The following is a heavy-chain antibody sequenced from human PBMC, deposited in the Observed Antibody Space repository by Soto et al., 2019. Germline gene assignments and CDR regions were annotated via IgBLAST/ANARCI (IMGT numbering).Heavy chain of an antibody. D-gene: IGHD2-21*02. CDR3: ARCGSTTAACYYYMDV. V-gene: IGHV3-66*01. CDR1: GFTVSSNY. CDR2: IYSGGST. J-gene: IGHJ6*03. Sequence: GGSLRLSCAASGFTVSSNYMSWVRQAPGKGLEWVSVIYSGGSTYYADSVKGRFTISRDNSKNTLYLQMNSLRAEDMAVYYCARCGSTTAACYYYMDVWGKGTTVTVSS.